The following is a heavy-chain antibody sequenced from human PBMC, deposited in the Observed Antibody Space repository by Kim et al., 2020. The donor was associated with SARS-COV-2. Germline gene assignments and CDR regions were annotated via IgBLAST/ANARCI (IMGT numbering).Heavy chain of an antibody. V-gene: IGHV4-59*08. CDR2: IYYSGST. CDR3: ARLDIVVVPAALQSYYYYYMDV. CDR1: GGSISSYY. J-gene: IGHJ6*03. D-gene: IGHD2-2*03. Sequence: SETLSLTCTVSGGSISSYYWSWIRQPPGKGLEWIGYIYYSGSTNYNPSLKSRVTISVDTSKNQFSLKLSSVTAADTAVYYCARLDIVVVPAALQSYYYYYMDVWGKGTTVTVSS.